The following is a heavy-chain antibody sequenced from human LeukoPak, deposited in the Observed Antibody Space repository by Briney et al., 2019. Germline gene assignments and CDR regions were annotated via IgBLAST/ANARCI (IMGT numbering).Heavy chain of an antibody. CDR3: ARGGDYRFDY. CDR2: IHHSGST. D-gene: IGHD4-17*01. J-gene: IGHJ4*02. CDR1: GGSISSGSW. V-gene: IGHV4-4*02. Sequence: SGTLPLTCAVSGGSISSGSWWGWIRQPPGKGLEWIGEIHHSGSTNYNPSLKSRVTLSVDKSKNQLSLRLTSVTAADTAVYYCARGGDYRFDYWGQGTLVTVSS.